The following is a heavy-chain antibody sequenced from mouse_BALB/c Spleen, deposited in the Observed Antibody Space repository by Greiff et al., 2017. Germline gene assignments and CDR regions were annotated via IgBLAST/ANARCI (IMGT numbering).Heavy chain of an antibody. V-gene: IGHV5-17*02. J-gene: IGHJ1*01. CDR1: GFTFSSFG. CDR2: ISSGSSTI. CDR3: ASARYDYWYFDV. D-gene: IGHD2-3*01. Sequence: EVKVVESGGGLVKPGGSRKLSCAASGFTFSSFGMHWVRQAPEKGLEWVAYISSGSSTIYYADTVKGRFTISRDNPKNTLFLQMTSLRSEDTAMYYCASARYDYWYFDVWGAGTTVTVSS.